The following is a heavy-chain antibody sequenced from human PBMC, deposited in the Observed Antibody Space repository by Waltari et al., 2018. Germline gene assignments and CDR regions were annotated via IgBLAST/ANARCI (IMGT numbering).Heavy chain of an antibody. V-gene: IGHV4-59*01. CDR2: IYYSGST. D-gene: IGHD1-1*01. Sequence: QVQLQESGPGLVKPSETLSLTCTVSGGSISRYYWSWIRQPPGKGLEWIGYIYYSGSTNYNPSLKSRFTISVDTSKNQFSLKLSSVTAADTAVYYCARGGSGYNWNDDYYYGMDVWGQGTTVTVSS. J-gene: IGHJ6*02. CDR1: GGSISRYY. CDR3: ARGGSGYNWNDDYYYGMDV.